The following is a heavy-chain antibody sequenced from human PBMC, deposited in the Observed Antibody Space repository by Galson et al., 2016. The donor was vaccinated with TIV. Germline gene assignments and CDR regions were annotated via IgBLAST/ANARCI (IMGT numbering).Heavy chain of an antibody. CDR3: ARSGYTYGWVWLPSSFWYLDL. CDR1: GYTFTDYA. Sequence: SVKVSCKASGYTFTDYAISWVRQAPGQGLEWMGWINSYNGDTNFAQKFQGRVTMTTDTSTSTAYMELGNLSSDDTAVYYCARSGYTYGWVWLPSSFWYLDLWGRGTLVTVSS. D-gene: IGHD5-18*01. V-gene: IGHV1-18*01. CDR2: INSYNGDT. J-gene: IGHJ2*01.